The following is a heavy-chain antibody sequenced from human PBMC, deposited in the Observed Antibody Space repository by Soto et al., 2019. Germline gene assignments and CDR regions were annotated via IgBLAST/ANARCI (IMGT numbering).Heavy chain of an antibody. CDR3: ARDVVTAVAGSVNWFDP. CDR1: GFILRTYG. Sequence: QVQLVESGGGGVQSGSPLTLSLAAPGFILRTYGMRWLRRAPGKGLEWVAFIWYDGTKKFYANSVKGRSTISKDNSNNILYLQMSGLRAEDTAVYYCARDVVTAVAGSVNWFDPWGQGTLVTVSS. V-gene: IGHV3-33*01. D-gene: IGHD6-19*01. J-gene: IGHJ5*02. CDR2: IWYDGTKK.